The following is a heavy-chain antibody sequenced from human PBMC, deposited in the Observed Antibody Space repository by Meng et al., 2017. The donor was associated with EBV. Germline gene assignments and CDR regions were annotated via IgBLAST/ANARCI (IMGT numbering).Heavy chain of an antibody. Sequence: VPVVETGGGLLLPGGSLTLAWRACGFIFRDSAMHWVRQAPGKGVGWVGRVETKTSKYATAYAASVKGRFSVSRDDSKNMVFLEMNSLKTEDTARYYCWGYLNYGSYWGQGTLVTVSS. CDR3: WGYLNYGSY. D-gene: IGHD3-16*01. CDR1: GFIFRDSA. CDR2: VETKTSKYAT. J-gene: IGHJ4*02. V-gene: IGHV3-73*01.